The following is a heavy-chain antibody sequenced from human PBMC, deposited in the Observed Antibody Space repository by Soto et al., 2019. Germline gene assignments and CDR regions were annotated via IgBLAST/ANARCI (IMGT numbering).Heavy chain of an antibody. J-gene: IGHJ4*02. V-gene: IGHV4-61*01. D-gene: IGHD6-13*01. CDR3: ARNSIAAGGVDY. CDR2: IYYSGST. CDR1: GGSVSSGRYY. Sequence: QVQLQESGPGLVKPSETLSLTCTVSGGSVSSGRYYWSWIRQRPGKGLEWIGYIYYSGSTNYNPSLKSRVTISVDTSKNQFSLKLSSVTAADTAVYYCARNSIAAGGVDYWGQGTLVTVSS.